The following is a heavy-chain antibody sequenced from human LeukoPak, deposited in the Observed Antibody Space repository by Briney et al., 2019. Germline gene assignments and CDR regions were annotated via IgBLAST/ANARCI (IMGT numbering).Heavy chain of an antibody. CDR3: ARDTVGASLFDF. CDR1: EFTFSTSG. J-gene: IGHJ4*02. D-gene: IGHD1-26*01. V-gene: IGHV3-48*02. Sequence: GGSLRLSCAASEFTFSTSGMNWVRQAPGKGLAWVSYISSSSSTIYYADSVKSRFTISRDNAKNSLYLQMNSLRDEDTAVYYCARDTVGASLFDFWGQGTLVTVSS. CDR2: ISSSSSTI.